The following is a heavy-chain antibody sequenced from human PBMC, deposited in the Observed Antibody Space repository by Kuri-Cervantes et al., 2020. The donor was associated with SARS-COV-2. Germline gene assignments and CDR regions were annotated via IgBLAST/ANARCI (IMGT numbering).Heavy chain of an antibody. V-gene: IGHV3-21*01. CDR2: ISSSSSYI. CDR3: ARGVPAGVRESKSDDY. CDR1: GSTFSSYS. D-gene: IGHD2-2*01. J-gene: IGHJ4*02. Sequence: GESLKISCAASGSTFSSYSMNWVRQAPGKGLEWVSSISSSSSYIYYADSVKGRFTISRDNAKNSLYLQMNSLRAEDTAVYYCARGVPAGVRESKSDDYWGQGTLVTVSS.